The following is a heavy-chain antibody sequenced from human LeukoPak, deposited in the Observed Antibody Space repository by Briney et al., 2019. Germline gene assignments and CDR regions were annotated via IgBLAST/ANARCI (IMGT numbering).Heavy chain of an antibody. J-gene: IGHJ3*02. CDR3: ARDGDYYDSSGYYSRGDAFDI. D-gene: IGHD3-22*01. CDR2: IKQDGSEK. V-gene: IGHV3-7*01. Sequence: GGSLRLSCAASGFIFSSYWMSWVRQAPGKGLEWVANIKQDGSEKYYVDSVKGRFTISRDNAKNSLYLQMNSLRAEDTAVYYCARDGDYYDSSGYYSRGDAFDIWGQGTMVTVSS. CDR1: GFIFSSYW.